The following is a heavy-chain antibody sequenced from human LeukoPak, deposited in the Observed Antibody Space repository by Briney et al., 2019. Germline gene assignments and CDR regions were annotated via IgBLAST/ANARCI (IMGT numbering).Heavy chain of an antibody. CDR2: IRYDGSNK. D-gene: IGHD5-18*01. V-gene: IGHV3-30*02. CDR1: GFTFSSYG. J-gene: IGHJ4*02. CDR3: ARESILQYSYYYFDY. Sequence: PGGSLRLSCAASGFTFSSYGMHWVRQAPGKGLEWVAFIRYDGSNKYYADSVKGRFTISRDNSKNTLYLQMNSLRAEDTAVYYCARESILQYSYYYFDYWGQGTLVTVSS.